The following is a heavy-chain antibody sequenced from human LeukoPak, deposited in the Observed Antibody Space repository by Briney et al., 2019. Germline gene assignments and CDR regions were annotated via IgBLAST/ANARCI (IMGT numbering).Heavy chain of an antibody. D-gene: IGHD3-22*01. CDR3: AKVFGDRITMIVAPVGAFDI. V-gene: IGHV3-23*01. CDR2: ISGSGGST. CDR1: GFTFSSYA. J-gene: IGHJ3*02. Sequence: GGSLRLSRAASGFTFSSYAMSWVRQAPGKGLEWVSVISGSGGSTDYADSVKGRFSISRDNSKNTLNLQMNSLRAEDTAVYYCAKVFGDRITMIVAPVGAFDIWGQGTTVTVSS.